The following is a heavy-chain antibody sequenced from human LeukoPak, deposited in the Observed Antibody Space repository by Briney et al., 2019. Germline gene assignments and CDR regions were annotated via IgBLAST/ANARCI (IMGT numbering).Heavy chain of an antibody. Sequence: PWETLSLTCAVYGGSFSGYYLSWIRQPPGKGLEWIGEINHSGSTNYNPSLKSRVTISVDTSKNQFSLKLSSVTAADTAVNYCARGLGFVNQLLCRWCWFDPWGQGTLVTVSS. CDR1: GGSFSGYY. CDR3: ARGLGFVNQLLCRWCWFDP. CDR2: INHSGST. D-gene: IGHD2-2*01. J-gene: IGHJ5*02. V-gene: IGHV4-34*01.